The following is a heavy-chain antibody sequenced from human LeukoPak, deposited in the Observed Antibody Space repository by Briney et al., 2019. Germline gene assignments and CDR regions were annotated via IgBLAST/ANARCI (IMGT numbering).Heavy chain of an antibody. J-gene: IGHJ4*02. CDR1: GYTFTTYG. CDR3: ARVPQSGSYFDY. V-gene: IGHV1-18*01. Sequence: ASVNASCKASGYTFTTYGITWVRQAPGQGLEWMGWISAYNGDTNYAQTLQGRVTMTTDTSTSTGYMELRSLRSDDTAVYYCARVPQSGSYFDYWGQGTLVTVSS. D-gene: IGHD1-26*01. CDR2: ISAYNGDT.